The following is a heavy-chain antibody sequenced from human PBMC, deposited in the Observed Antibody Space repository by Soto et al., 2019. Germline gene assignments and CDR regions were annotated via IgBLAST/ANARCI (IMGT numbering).Heavy chain of an antibody. V-gene: IGHV1-69*13. CDR2: IIPIFGTA. CDR1: GGTFSSYA. CDR3: ARDVSGPFDY. J-gene: IGHJ4*02. Sequence: GASVKVSCKASGGTFSSYAVSWVRQAPGQGLEWMGGIIPIFGTANYAQKFQGRVTITADESTSTAYMELSSLRSEDTAVYSCARDVSGPFDYWGQGTLVTVSS.